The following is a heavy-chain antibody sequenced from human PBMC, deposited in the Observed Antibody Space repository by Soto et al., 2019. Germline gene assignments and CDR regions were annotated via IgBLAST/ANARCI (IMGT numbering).Heavy chain of an antibody. CDR2: INAGNGNT. V-gene: IGHV1-3*05. Sequence: QVQLVQSGAEEKKPGASVKVSCKASGYTFTSYAMHWVRQAPGQRLEWMGWINAGNGNTKYSQKFQGRVTITRHTSAHTAYMELSSLRCEDTAVYYCARSIVVVTALDYLGQGTLVTVSS. CDR1: GYTFTSYA. J-gene: IGHJ4*01. D-gene: IGHD2-21*02. CDR3: ARSIVVVTALDY.